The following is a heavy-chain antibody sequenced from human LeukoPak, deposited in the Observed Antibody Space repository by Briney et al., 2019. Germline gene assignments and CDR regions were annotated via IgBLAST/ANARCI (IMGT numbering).Heavy chain of an antibody. CDR3: ARAGIAAAGPYFDY. Sequence: SVKVSCKASGGTFSSYAISWVRQAPGPGVEWMGGIIPIFGTANYAQKFQGRVTITADKSTSTAYMELSSLRSEDTAVYYCARAGIAAAGPYFDYWGQGTLVTVSS. V-gene: IGHV1-69*06. CDR1: GGTFSSYA. D-gene: IGHD6-13*01. CDR2: IIPIFGTA. J-gene: IGHJ4*02.